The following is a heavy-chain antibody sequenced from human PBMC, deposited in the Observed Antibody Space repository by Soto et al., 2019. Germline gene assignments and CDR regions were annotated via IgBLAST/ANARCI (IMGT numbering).Heavy chain of an antibody. Sequence: VGSLRLSYAASGFTFSSYAVSWVRQAPGKGLEWVSSISSRSDIYYADSVKGRFTISRDNAKNSVSLQMNSLRAEDTAVYYCAREYTAWPLAYGLDVWGQGTTVTVSS. V-gene: IGHV3-21*01. J-gene: IGHJ6*02. D-gene: IGHD2-2*02. CDR1: GFTFSSYA. CDR3: AREYTAWPLAYGLDV. CDR2: ISSRSDI.